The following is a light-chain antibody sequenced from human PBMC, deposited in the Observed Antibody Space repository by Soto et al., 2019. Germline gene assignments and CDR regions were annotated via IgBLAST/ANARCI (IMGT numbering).Light chain of an antibody. CDR2: AAS. Sequence: DIQLTQSPSFLSASVGDRVTITCRASQGISSYLAWYQQKPGKAPKLLICAASTLQSGVPSRFSGSGSGTEFTLTISSLQSEDFATYYCQQVNSYPITFGQGTRLEI. J-gene: IGKJ5*01. CDR1: QGISSY. V-gene: IGKV1-9*01. CDR3: QQVNSYPIT.